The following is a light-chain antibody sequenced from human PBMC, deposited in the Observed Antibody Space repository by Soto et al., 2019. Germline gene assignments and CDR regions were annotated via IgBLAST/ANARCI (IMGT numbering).Light chain of an antibody. Sequence: EIVLTQSPGTLSLSPGERATLSCRASQSVSSSYLAWYQQKPGQAPRPLIYGASSRATGIPDRFSGSGSGTDFTLTISRLEPEECAVYYCQQYGSSPRTLGQGTKVEIK. CDR3: QQYGSSPRT. J-gene: IGKJ1*01. CDR2: GAS. CDR1: QSVSSSY. V-gene: IGKV3-20*01.